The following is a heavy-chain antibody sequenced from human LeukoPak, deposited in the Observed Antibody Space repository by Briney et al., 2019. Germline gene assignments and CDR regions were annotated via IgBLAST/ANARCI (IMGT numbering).Heavy chain of an antibody. D-gene: IGHD4/OR15-4a*01. Sequence: SETLSLTCTVSGDSVSSRTYYWSWIRQPPGKGLEWIGYIYNSGSTNYNPSLKSRVTISVDTSKNQFSLKLTSVTAADTAVYYCAGAPNVRYYDYWGQGTLVTVSS. CDR3: AGAPNVRYYDY. CDR1: GDSVSSRTYY. V-gene: IGHV4-61*01. J-gene: IGHJ4*02. CDR2: IYNSGST.